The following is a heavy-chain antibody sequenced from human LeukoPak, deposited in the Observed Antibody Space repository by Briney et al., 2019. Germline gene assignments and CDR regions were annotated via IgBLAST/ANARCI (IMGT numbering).Heavy chain of an antibody. V-gene: IGHV1-69*04. Sequence: GASLKVSCKASGGTFSSYAISWVRQAPGQGLEWMGRIIHIVGTANYAQKFQGRVTITADKSTSTAYMELSSLRSEDTAVYYCARVGSRGYSGYDYNWFDPWGQRTLVTVSS. D-gene: IGHD5-12*01. CDR1: GGTFSSYA. CDR2: IIHIVGTA. J-gene: IGHJ5*02. CDR3: ARVGSRGYSGYDYNWFDP.